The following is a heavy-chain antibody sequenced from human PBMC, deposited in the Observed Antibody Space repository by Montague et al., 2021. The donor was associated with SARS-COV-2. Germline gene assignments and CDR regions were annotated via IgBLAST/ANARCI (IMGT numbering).Heavy chain of an antibody. CDR2: IYHNGKT. V-gene: IGHV4-39*01. J-gene: IGHJ4*02. CDR3: AVELNYFFDY. CDR1: GDSITNTRYF. Sequence: SKTLSLTCNVSGDSITNTRYFWGWIRQPPGKALEWIGSIYHNGKTYYNPSLERRALLSIDTSKNQFSLRLSSVIASDTAVYYCAVELNYFFDYWGQGFLVSVSS. D-gene: IGHD1-7*01.